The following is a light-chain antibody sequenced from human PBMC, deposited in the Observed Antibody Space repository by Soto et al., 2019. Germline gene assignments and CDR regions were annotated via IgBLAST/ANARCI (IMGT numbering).Light chain of an antibody. CDR1: SGSIAGNY. CDR3: HSYDSRNHVV. Sequence: NFMLTQPHSVSESPGKTVTISCTRSSGSIAGNYVQWYQPRPGSAPTTVIYEDNQRPAGFPVRFSGSIDSSSNSASLTISGLKTEDEADYYCHSYDSRNHVVFGGGTKLTVL. J-gene: IGLJ2*01. V-gene: IGLV6-57*04. CDR2: EDN.